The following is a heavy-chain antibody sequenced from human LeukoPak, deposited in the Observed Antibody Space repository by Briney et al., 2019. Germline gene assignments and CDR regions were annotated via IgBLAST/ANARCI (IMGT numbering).Heavy chain of an antibody. Sequence: GGSLRLSCAASGFTFSSYAMSWVRQAPGKGLEWVSAISGSGGSTYYADSVKGRFTISRDNSKSTLYLQMNSLRAEDTAVYYCAKAVAGTAVLYGDYWGQGTLVTVSS. CDR3: AKAVAGTAVLYGDY. CDR2: ISGSGGST. D-gene: IGHD6-19*01. J-gene: IGHJ4*02. V-gene: IGHV3-23*01. CDR1: GFTFSSYA.